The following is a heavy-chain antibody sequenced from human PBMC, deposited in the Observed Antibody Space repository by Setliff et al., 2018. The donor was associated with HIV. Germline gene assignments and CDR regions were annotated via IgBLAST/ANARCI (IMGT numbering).Heavy chain of an antibody. J-gene: IGHJ5*02. Sequence: GGSLRLSCTFYGFSFNSYGMHWVRQAPGKGLEWVASIWYDERHKFYANSVKGRFTISRDNPKRTLYLQMNNLTVEDTGLYYCARGRAAGQGFDPWGRGTLVTVSS. D-gene: IGHD6-13*01. CDR2: IWYDERHK. CDR3: ARGRAAGQGFDP. CDR1: GFSFNSYG. V-gene: IGHV3-33*08.